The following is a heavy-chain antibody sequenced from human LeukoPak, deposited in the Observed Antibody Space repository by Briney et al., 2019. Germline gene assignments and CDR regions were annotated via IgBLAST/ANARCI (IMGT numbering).Heavy chain of an antibody. CDR1: GFTFSSYW. Sequence: GGSLRLSCAASGFTFSSYWMHWVRQAPGKGLVWFSRINSDGSSTSYADSVKGRFTISRDNAKNTLYLQMNSLRAEDTAVYYCARDRDTARVDYWGRGTLVTVSS. CDR2: INSDGSST. CDR3: ARDRDTARVDY. J-gene: IGHJ4*02. V-gene: IGHV3-74*01. D-gene: IGHD5-18*01.